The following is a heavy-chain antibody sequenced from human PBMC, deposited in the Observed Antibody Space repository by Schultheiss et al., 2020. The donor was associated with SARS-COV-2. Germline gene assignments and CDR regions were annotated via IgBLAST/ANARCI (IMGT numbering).Heavy chain of an antibody. V-gene: IGHV1-69*04. D-gene: IGHD5-12*01. J-gene: IGHJ4*02. Sequence: SVKVSCKASGGTFSSYAISWVRQAPGQGLEWMGRIIPIFGIANYAQKFQGRVTMTRDTSISTAYMELSRLRSEDTAVYYCAREEFGYGYWGQGTLVTVSS. CDR1: GGTFSSYA. CDR2: IIPIFGIA. CDR3: AREEFGYGY.